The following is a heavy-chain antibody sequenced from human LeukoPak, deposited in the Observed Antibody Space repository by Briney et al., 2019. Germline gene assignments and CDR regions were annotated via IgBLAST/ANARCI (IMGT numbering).Heavy chain of an antibody. Sequence: PGGSLRLSCVGSGFTFSSYAMSWVRQAPGKGLEWVSSTVGSGYTTYYADSVKGRFTISRDNSKNTVYLQMNSLKAEDTAVYYCALLGLNWGQGPLVTVSS. CDR3: ALLGLN. CDR1: GFTFSSYA. D-gene: IGHD2-15*01. V-gene: IGHV3-23*01. J-gene: IGHJ4*02. CDR2: TVGSGYTT.